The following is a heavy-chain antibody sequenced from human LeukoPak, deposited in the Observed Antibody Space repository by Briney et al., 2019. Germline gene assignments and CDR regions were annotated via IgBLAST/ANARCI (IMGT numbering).Heavy chain of an antibody. CDR1: GGSISSGGYS. D-gene: IGHD5-12*01. V-gene: IGHV4-30-2*01. Sequence: QTLSLTCAVSGGSISSGGYSWSWIRQPPGKGLEWIGYIYHSGSTYYNPSLKSRVTISVDRSKNQFSLKLSSVTAADTAVYYCASGYSGYDPLNYWGQGTLVTVSS. CDR2: IYHSGST. J-gene: IGHJ4*02. CDR3: ASGYSGYDPLNY.